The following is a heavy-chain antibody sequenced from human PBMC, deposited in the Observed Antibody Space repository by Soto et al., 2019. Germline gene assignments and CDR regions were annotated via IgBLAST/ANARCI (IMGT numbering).Heavy chain of an antibody. CDR2: IYYSGST. V-gene: IGHV4-31*03. J-gene: IGHJ4*02. CDR1: GGSISSGGYY. D-gene: IGHD3-22*01. Sequence: QVQLQESGPGLVKPSQTLSLTCTVSGGSISSGGYYWSWIRQHPGKGLEWIGYIYYSGSTYYNPYLKSRVTVSVDTSKNQFSLKLRSVTAADTAVYYCARGGRYYCDSSGYYCVHYFDDWGQGTLPTASS. CDR3: ARGGRYYCDSSGYYCVHYFDD.